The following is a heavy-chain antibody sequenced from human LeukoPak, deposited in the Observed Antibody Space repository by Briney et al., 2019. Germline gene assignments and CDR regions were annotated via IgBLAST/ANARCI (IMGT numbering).Heavy chain of an antibody. CDR1: GGSFSGYY. J-gene: IGHJ6*03. D-gene: IGHD4-17*01. Sequence: SETLSLTCAVYGGSFSGYYWSWIRQPPGKGLEWIGEISHSGSTNYNPSLKSRVTISVDTSKNQFSLKLSSVTAADTAVYYCARVKGLTTVTRGGGYYYYMDVWGKGTTVTVSS. CDR3: ARVKGLTTVTRGGGYYYYMDV. V-gene: IGHV4-34*01. CDR2: ISHSGST.